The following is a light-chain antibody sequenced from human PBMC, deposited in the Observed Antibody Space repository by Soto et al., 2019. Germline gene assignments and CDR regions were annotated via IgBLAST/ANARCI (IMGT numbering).Light chain of an antibody. V-gene: IGKV3-15*01. CDR1: ESVSSN. J-gene: IGKJ1*01. CDR2: GAS. CDR3: RQYNNLPPT. Sequence: EIVMRQVPATLSVSPGERATLSCRASESVSSNLAWYQQKPGRAPRLLMYGASTSATGIPARFSGSESGTEFTLTISSLQSEDFGVYYCRQYNNLPPTFGQGTKVEIK.